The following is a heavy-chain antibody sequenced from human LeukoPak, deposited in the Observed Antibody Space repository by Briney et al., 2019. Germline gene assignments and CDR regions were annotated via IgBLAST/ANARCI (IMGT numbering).Heavy chain of an antibody. CDR2: ISAYNGDT. Sequence: AAVKVSCKASGYTFSSYGISWVRQAPGQGLEWMGWISAYNGDTHYAQKFHGRVTMTTDTSTSTAYMELRSLRSDDTAMYYCARRGGKNYGDYLLYYYYMDVWGKGTTVTVSS. CDR3: ARRGGKNYGDYLLYYYYMDV. D-gene: IGHD4-17*01. V-gene: IGHV1-18*01. J-gene: IGHJ6*03. CDR1: GYTFSSYG.